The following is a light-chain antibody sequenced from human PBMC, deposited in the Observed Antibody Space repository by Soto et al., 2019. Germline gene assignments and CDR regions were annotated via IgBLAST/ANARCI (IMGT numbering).Light chain of an antibody. Sequence: EIVMTQYPATLSVSPGERSTPSSLASQSVSFNLVWYQQKPGQAPRLLIYGAYTRATGIPDRFSGSGSGTDFTTTVSRLEPEDFAVYFCQQYGTSPATFGQGTRLEIK. V-gene: IGKV3-20*01. J-gene: IGKJ5*01. CDR3: QQYGTSPAT. CDR2: GAY. CDR1: QSVSFN.